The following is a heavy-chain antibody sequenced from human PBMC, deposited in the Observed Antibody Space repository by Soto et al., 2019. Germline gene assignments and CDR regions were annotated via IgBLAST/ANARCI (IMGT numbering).Heavy chain of an antibody. Sequence: QVQLQESGPGLVKPSETLSLTCTVSGGSVSSGSYYWNWMRQPPGKGLECIGYVYYSGSTNYNPSLKSRVTISIDTSKNQFSLHLTSVTVADTAVYYCARASPRAMAADSWGQGTLVTVSS. D-gene: IGHD5-18*01. V-gene: IGHV4-61*01. J-gene: IGHJ4*02. CDR3: ARASPRAMAADS. CDR1: GGSVSSGSYY. CDR2: VYYSGST.